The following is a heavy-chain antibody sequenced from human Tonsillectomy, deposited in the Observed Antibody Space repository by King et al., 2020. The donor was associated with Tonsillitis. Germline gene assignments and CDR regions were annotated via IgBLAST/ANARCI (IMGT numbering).Heavy chain of an antibody. CDR2: IHYSRSI. CDR3: ARRVAGALDY. Sequence: QLQESGPGLVKPSETLSLTCTVSGGSISSYYWSWIRQPPGKGLEWIGYIHYSRSINYNPSLKSRVTISVDTSKNQFSLKLSSVTAADTAVYYCARRVAGALDYWGQGTLVTVSS. D-gene: IGHD1-26*01. V-gene: IGHV4-59*08. J-gene: IGHJ4*02. CDR1: GGSISSYY.